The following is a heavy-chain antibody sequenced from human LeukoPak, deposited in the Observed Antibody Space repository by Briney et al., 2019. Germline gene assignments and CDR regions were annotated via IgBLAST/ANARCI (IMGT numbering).Heavy chain of an antibody. Sequence: EASVKVSCKASGYRFNTYGISWVRQAPGQGLEWMGWIRTDNGDTNYAPNFQGRVAMTTDTSTSTAYMELRSLRSDDTAAYYCGRFWSGYLPDYWGQGTLVTVS. J-gene: IGHJ4*02. V-gene: IGHV1-18*01. CDR2: IRTDNGDT. D-gene: IGHD3-3*01. CDR1: GYRFNTYG. CDR3: GRFWSGYLPDY.